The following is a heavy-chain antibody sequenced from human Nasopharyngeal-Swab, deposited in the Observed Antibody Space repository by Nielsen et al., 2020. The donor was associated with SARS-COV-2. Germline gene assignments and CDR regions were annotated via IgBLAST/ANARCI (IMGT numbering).Heavy chain of an antibody. CDR2: ISGSGATT. V-gene: IGHV3-23*01. D-gene: IGHD6-19*01. J-gene: IGHJ4*02. CDR3: AKGGGWLYYFDF. CDR1: GFTFSTYA. Sequence: GESLKISCAASGFTFSTYAMNWVRRAPGKGLEWVSSISGSGATTYYADSVKGRVTISRDNSKNTLYLQVSSLRAEDTAMYYCAKGGGWLYYFDFWGQGTLVTFS.